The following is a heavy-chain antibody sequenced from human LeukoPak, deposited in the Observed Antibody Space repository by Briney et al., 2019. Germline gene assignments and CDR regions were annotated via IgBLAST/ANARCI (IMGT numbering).Heavy chain of an antibody. CDR3: ARGLWYGAYS. J-gene: IGHJ4*02. CDR1: GYTLTEIP. CDR2: FDPEDGET. V-gene: IGHV1-24*01. D-gene: IGHD4/OR15-4a*01. Sequence: GASVKVSCKVSGYTLTEIPMHWVRQAPGKGLEWMGGFDPEDGETIYAQKFQGRVTMTEDTSTDTAYMELSSLRAEDTAVYYCARGLWYGAYSWGQGTLVTVSS.